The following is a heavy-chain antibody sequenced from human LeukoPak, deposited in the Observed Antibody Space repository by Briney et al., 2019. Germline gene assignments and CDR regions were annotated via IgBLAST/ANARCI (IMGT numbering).Heavy chain of an antibody. V-gene: IGHV3-7*01. D-gene: IGHD5-12*01. J-gene: IGHJ4*02. CDR3: ASNSGYEKGY. CDR1: GFTFFNYW. Sequence: PGGSLRLSCAASGFTFFNYWMSWVRQAPGKGLEWVANINLEGSQKYYVDSLKGRFTISRDNANNLLYLQMNSLRAEDTAVYYCASNSGYEKGYWGQGTLVTVSS. CDR2: INLEGSQK.